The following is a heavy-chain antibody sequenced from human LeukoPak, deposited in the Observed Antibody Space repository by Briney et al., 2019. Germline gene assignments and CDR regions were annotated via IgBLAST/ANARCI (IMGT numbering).Heavy chain of an antibody. CDR1: GGTISNSTYY. D-gene: IGHD1-26*01. V-gene: IGHV4-39*07. Sequence: SETLSLTCTVSGGTISNSTYYWGWLGQRPGMGLEWFGRIYYRGSTYYTPSLRSRVTISVDTSKNQFSLKLSSVTPADTAVYYCARDALVGVYYFDLWGQGTLVTVSS. CDR3: ARDALVGVYYFDL. J-gene: IGHJ4*02. CDR2: IYYRGST.